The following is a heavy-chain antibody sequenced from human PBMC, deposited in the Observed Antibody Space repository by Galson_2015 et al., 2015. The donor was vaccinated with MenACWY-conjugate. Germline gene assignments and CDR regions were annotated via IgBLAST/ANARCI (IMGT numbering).Heavy chain of an antibody. CDR3: ARGRCSGGSCYSYHYYMDV. CDR2: IIPIFGTA. D-gene: IGHD2-15*01. V-gene: IGHV1-69*06. CDR1: GGTFSSYA. J-gene: IGHJ6*03. Sequence: SVKVSCKASGGTFSSYAISWVRQAPGQGLEWMGGIIPIFGTANYAQKFQGRVTITADKSTSTAYMELSSLRSEDTAVYYCARGRCSGGSCYSYHYYMDVWGKGTTVTVSS.